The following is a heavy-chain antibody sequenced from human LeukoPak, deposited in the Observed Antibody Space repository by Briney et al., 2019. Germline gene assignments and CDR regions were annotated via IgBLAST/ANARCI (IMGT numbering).Heavy chain of an antibody. D-gene: IGHD3/OR15-3a*01. Sequence: HSGGSLRLSCAASGFTFSSYWMHWVRQPPGKGLVWVSRINSDGSSITYADSVKDRFTISRDNAKNTLYLQMNSLRAEDTGVYYGARDGPAYHWGQGTLVTVSS. V-gene: IGHV3-74*03. CDR3: ARDGPAYH. CDR1: GFTFSSYW. J-gene: IGHJ4*02. CDR2: INSDGSSI.